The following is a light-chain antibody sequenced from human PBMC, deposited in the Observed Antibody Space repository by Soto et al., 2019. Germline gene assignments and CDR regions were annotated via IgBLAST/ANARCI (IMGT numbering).Light chain of an antibody. CDR2: AAS. V-gene: IGKV1-9*01. J-gene: IGKJ3*01. CDR3: QQLNSYLFT. Sequence: DIQLTQSPSFLSASVGDRVTITCRASQGISSYLAWYQQKPGKAPKLLIYAASTLHSGVPSRFSGSGSGTEFTLPISSLKPEDFATYYCQQLNSYLFTFGPGTKVDIK. CDR1: QGISSY.